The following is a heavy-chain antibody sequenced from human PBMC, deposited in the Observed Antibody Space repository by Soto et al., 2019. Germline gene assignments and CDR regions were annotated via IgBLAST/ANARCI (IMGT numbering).Heavy chain of an antibody. CDR2: IYYSGST. V-gene: IGHV4-39*01. CDR3: ATPGKNYYDSSGYYTTFDY. J-gene: IGHJ4*02. Sequence: PSETLSLTCTVSGGSISSSSYYWGWIRQPPGKGLEWIGSIYYSGSTYYNPSLKSRVIISVDTSKNQFSLKLGSVTAADTAVYYCATPGKNYYDSSGYYTTFDYWGQGTLVTVSS. D-gene: IGHD3-22*01. CDR1: GGSISSSSYY.